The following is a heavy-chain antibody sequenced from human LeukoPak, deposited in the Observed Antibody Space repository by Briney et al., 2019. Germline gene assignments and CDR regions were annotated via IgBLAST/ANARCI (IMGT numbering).Heavy chain of an antibody. Sequence: PSETLSLTCTVSGYSISSAYYWGWIRQPPGKGLEWIGSIYHSGSTYYTPSLKSRVTISVDTSKNQFSLKLSSVTAADTAVYYCATVGRWLQSIYYFDYWGQGTLVTVSS. CDR3: ATVGRWLQSIYYFDY. D-gene: IGHD5-24*01. CDR2: IYHSGST. J-gene: IGHJ4*02. V-gene: IGHV4-38-2*02. CDR1: GYSISSAYY.